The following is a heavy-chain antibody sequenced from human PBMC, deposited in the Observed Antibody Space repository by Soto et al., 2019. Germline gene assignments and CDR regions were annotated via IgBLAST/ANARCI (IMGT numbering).Heavy chain of an antibody. D-gene: IGHD6-13*01. J-gene: IGHJ2*01. V-gene: IGHV4-59*08. CDR2: IYYSGST. Sequence: QVQLQESGPGLVKPSETLSLTCTVSGGSISSYYWSWIRQPPGKGLEWIGYIYYSGSTNYNPSLTVRVTISVDTSKNQFSLKLSSVNAADTAVYYCARSVGYSCSWYYWYFDLWGRGTLVNVSS. CDR1: GGSISSYY. CDR3: ARSVGYSCSWYYWYFDL.